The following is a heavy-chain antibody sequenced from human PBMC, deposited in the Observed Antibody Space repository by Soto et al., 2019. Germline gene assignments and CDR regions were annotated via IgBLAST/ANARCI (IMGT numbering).Heavy chain of an antibody. V-gene: IGHV3-33*01. J-gene: IGHJ4*02. CDR1: GFNFNVCG. D-gene: IGHD1-26*01. Sequence: QVQLVESGGGVVQSGRSLRLSCAASGFNFNVCGMHWVRQTPGKGLEWVAVIRHDGSNIHYGDSVKGRFTISRDNSKNTVYLEMNSLGAEDTAVYYCVRDGVGATTFFGYFDYWGQGTLVPVSS. CDR3: VRDGVGATTFFGYFDY. CDR2: IRHDGSNI.